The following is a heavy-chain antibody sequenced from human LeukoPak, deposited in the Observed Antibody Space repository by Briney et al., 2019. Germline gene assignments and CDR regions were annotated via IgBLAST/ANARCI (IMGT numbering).Heavy chain of an antibody. CDR1: GFTFSSYA. CDR2: ISGSGGGT. J-gene: IGHJ4*02. CDR3: AKESGELDY. D-gene: IGHD1-26*01. V-gene: IGHV3-23*01. Sequence: GGSLRLSCAASGFTFSSYAMSWVRQAPGKGLEWVSSISGSGGGTYYADSVKGRFTISRDNSKNTLYPQMNTLRAEDTAFYYCAKESGELDYWGQGTLVTVSS.